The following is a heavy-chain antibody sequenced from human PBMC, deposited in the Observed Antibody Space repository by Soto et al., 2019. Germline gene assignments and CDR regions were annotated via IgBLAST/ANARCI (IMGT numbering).Heavy chain of an antibody. CDR3: ARGSLSRYYYDSSGYYYGLDY. D-gene: IGHD3-22*01. CDR1: GGTFSSYA. CDR2: IIPIFGTA. J-gene: IGHJ4*02. V-gene: IGHV1-69*01. Sequence: QVQLVQSGAEVKKPGSSVKVSCKASGGTFSSYAISWVRQAPGQGLEWMGGIIPIFGTANYAQKFQCRVTITADESTSTAYMELSSLRSEDTAVYYCARGSLSRYYYDSSGYYYGLDYWGQGTLVTVSS.